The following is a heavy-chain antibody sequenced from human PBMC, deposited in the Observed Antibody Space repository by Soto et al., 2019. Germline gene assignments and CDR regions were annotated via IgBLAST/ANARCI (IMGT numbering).Heavy chain of an antibody. CDR2: IFYSGST. Sequence: PSETLSITCSVSGVSLTSGTYYWSWIRQHPGKGLEWIGYIFYSGSTDYNPSLKSRVNISVDTSKNQFSLKLSSVTAADTAVYYCASTEDFFDYWGQGTLVTVSS. CDR1: GVSLTSGTYY. CDR3: ASTEDFFDY. J-gene: IGHJ4*02. V-gene: IGHV4-31*03.